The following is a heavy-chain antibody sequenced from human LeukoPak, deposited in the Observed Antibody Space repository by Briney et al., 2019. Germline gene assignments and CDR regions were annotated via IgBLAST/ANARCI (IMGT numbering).Heavy chain of an antibody. V-gene: IGHV4-61*02. Sequence: SETLSLTCTVSGGSISSGSYYWSWIRQPAGKGLEWIGRIYTSGSTNYNPSLKSRVTISVDTSKNQFSLKLSSVTAADTAVYYCARHGNRYYDRTARSFDIWGQGTMVTVSS. CDR2: IYTSGST. CDR3: ARHGNRYYDRTARSFDI. J-gene: IGHJ3*02. D-gene: IGHD3-22*01. CDR1: GGSISSGSYY.